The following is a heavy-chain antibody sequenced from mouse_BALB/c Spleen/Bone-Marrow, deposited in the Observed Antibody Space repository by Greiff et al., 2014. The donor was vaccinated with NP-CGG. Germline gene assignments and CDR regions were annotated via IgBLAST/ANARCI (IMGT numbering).Heavy chain of an antibody. D-gene: IGHD2-10*02. CDR3: ARSGERYGAMDY. CDR2: ISDGGGYT. J-gene: IGHJ4*01. CDR1: GFTFSDYY. V-gene: IGHV5-4*02. Sequence: EVKLVESGGGLVKPGGSLKLSCAASGFTFSDYYMYWVRQTSEKRLEWVATISDGGGYTYYPDSVWGRFTISRDNAKNNLYLQMSSLKSEDTAMYYCARSGERYGAMDYWGQGTSVTVFS.